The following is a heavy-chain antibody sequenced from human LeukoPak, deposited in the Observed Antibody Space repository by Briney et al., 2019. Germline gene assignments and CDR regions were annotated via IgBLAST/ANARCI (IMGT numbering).Heavy chain of an antibody. CDR2: ISYDGSNK. CDR3: ARDLNYYDSSGMGFDI. V-gene: IGHV3-30*19. J-gene: IGHJ3*02. CDR1: GFTFSSYG. D-gene: IGHD3-22*01. Sequence: PGGSLRLSCAASGFTFSSYGMHWVRQAPGKGLEWVAVISYDGSNKYYADSVKGRFTISRDNSKNTLYLQMNSLRAEDTAVYYCARDLNYYDSSGMGFDIWGQGTMVTVSS.